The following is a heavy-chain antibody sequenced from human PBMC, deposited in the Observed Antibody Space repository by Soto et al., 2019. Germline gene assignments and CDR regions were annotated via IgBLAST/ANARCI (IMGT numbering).Heavy chain of an antibody. CDR2: IXYSGRX. Sequence: XXTLSLTCTVSCGSITSYYGSWIRQPPGXRLERIACIXYSGRXNYNHSLKSRVXVSVDTSXXQFSPKLSYVTAADTAVYYCAGSGWYLEYYFGYWGKGTLVTVYS. V-gene: IGHV4-59*08. J-gene: IGHJ4*02. D-gene: IGHD6-19*01. CDR3: AGSGWYLEYYFGY. CDR1: CGSITSYY.